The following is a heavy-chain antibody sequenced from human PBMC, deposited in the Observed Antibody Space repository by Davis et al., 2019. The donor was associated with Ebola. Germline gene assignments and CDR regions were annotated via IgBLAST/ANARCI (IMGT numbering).Heavy chain of an antibody. V-gene: IGHV4-39*07. Sequence: PSETLSLTCTVPGGSISSSSYYWXWIRQPTGKGMEWIGSIYYSGSTYYNPSLKSRVTISVDTSKNQFSLKLSSVTAADTAVYYCARYLRKGALDYWGQGTLVTVSS. J-gene: IGHJ4*02. D-gene: IGHD1-26*01. CDR3: ARYLRKGALDY. CDR1: GGSISSSSYY. CDR2: IYYSGST.